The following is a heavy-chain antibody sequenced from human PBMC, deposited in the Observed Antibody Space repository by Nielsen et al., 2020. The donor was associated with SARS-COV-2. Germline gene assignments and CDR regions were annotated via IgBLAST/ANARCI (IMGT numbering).Heavy chain of an antibody. V-gene: IGHV3-30*02. Sequence: WIRQPPGKGLEWVAFIRYDGNNTYYAESVKGRLTISRDNSKNTLYLQMNSLRAEDTAVYYCARVPGRTRRDGYNSFITYYYYGMDVWGQGTTVTV. D-gene: IGHD5-24*01. J-gene: IGHJ6*02. CDR2: IRYDGNNT. CDR3: ARVPGRTRRDGYNSFITYYYYGMDV.